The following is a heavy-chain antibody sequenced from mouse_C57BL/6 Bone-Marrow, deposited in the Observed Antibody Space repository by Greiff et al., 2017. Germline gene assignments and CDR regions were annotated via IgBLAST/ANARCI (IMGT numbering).Heavy chain of an antibody. CDR3: AREWVYYGSPWFAY. CDR2: IDPANGNT. J-gene: IGHJ3*01. Sequence: VQLQQSVAELVRPGASVKLSCTASGFHIKNTSMHWVKQRPEQGLEWIGRIDPANGNTKSAPKFQGKATITADTSSNTASLQLSSLTSEDTAIYYCAREWVYYGSPWFAYWGQGTLVTVSA. V-gene: IGHV14-3*01. CDR1: GFHIKNTS. D-gene: IGHD1-1*01.